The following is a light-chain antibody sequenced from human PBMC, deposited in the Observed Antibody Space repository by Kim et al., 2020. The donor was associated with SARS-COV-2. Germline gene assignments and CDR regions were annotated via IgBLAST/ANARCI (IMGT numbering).Light chain of an antibody. CDR3: QQYNSNSLYT. CDR1: QNINTW. J-gene: IGKJ2*01. CDR2: KVS. V-gene: IGKV1-5*03. Sequence: DIQMTQSPSSLSASVGDRITITCRASQNINTWLAWYQQKPGKAPKLLIYKVSTLESGVPSRFSGSGSGTEFTLTISSLQPDDLATYYCQQYNSNSLYTFGQGTKQEI.